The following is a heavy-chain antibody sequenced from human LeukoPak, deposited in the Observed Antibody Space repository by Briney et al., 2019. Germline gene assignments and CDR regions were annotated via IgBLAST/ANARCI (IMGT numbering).Heavy chain of an antibody. CDR2: ISYDGSNK. V-gene: IGHV3-30*18. Sequence: GGSLRLSCAASGFTFSYYGMHWVRQAPGKGVEWVAVISYDGSNKYYADSVKGRFTISRDNSKNTLYLQMNSLRAEDTAVYYCAKEVFGVVIIGIDYWGQGTLVTVSS. CDR1: GFTFSYYG. J-gene: IGHJ4*02. D-gene: IGHD3-3*01. CDR3: AKEVFGVVIIGIDY.